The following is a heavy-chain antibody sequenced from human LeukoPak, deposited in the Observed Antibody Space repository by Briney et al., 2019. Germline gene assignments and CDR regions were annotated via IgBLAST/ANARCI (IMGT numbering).Heavy chain of an antibody. CDR3: ARMDIVVVVPAPGAFDI. V-gene: IGHV3-48*02. CDR2: ISSSSSTI. D-gene: IGHD2-15*01. CDR1: GFTFSSYA. Sequence: GGSLRLSCAASGFTFSSYAMSWVRQAPGKGLEWVSYISSSSSTIYYADSVKGRFTISRDNAKNSLYLQMNSLRDEDTAVYYCARMDIVVVVPAPGAFDIWGQGTMVTVSS. J-gene: IGHJ3*02.